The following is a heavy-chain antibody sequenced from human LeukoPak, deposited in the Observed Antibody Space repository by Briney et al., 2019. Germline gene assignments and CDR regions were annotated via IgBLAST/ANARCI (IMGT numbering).Heavy chain of an antibody. Sequence: PSETLSLTCAVYGGSFSGYYWSWIRQPPGKGLGWIGEINHSGSTNYNPSLKSRVTISVDTSKNQFSLKLSSVAAAYTAVYYCARRRVEGYCSSTSCWYLDYWGQGTLVTVSS. V-gene: IGHV4-34*01. CDR1: GGSFSGYY. CDR3: ARRRVEGYCSSTSCWYLDY. J-gene: IGHJ4*02. D-gene: IGHD2-2*01. CDR2: INHSGST.